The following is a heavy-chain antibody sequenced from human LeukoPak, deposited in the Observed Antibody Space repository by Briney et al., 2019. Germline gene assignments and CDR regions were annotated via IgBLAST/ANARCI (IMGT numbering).Heavy chain of an antibody. CDR1: GGSISSSSYY. D-gene: IGHD4-17*01. CDR2: IYYSGST. J-gene: IGHJ5*02. Sequence: NPSETLSLTCTVSGGSISSSSYYWGWIRQPPGKGLEWIGSIYYSGSTYYNPSLKSRVTISVDTSKNQFSLKLSSVTAADTAVYYCARHNSLPDYGDYGVPNWFDPWGQGTLVTVSS. CDR3: ARHNSLPDYGDYGVPNWFDP. V-gene: IGHV4-39*01.